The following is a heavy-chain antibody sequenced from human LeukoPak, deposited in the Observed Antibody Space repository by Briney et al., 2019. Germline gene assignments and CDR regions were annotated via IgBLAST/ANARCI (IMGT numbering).Heavy chain of an antibody. J-gene: IGHJ3*02. CDR3: ARDVLAAGATGTFDI. D-gene: IGHD1-14*01. Sequence: GGSLRLSCAASGFTFSSYAMHWVRQAPGKGLEWVAVISYDGSNKYYADSVKGRFTISRDNAKTSLYLQMNSLRAEDTAVYYCARDVLAAGATGTFDIWGQGTMVTVSS. CDR1: GFTFSSYA. V-gene: IGHV3-30-3*01. CDR2: ISYDGSNK.